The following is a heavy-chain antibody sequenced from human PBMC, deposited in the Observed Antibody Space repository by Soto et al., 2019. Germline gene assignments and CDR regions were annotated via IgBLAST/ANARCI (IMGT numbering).Heavy chain of an antibody. Sequence: GGSLRLSCAASGFTFSDYYMSWIRQAPGKGLEWVSYISSSSSYTNYADSVKGRFTISRDNAKNSLYLQMNSLRAEDTAVYYCSRLPTLVVPAALILATWGQGTRVTVSS. D-gene: IGHD2-2*01. J-gene: IGHJ5*02. CDR3: SRLPTLVVPAALILAT. CDR1: GFTFSDYY. V-gene: IGHV3-11*06. CDR2: ISSSSSYT.